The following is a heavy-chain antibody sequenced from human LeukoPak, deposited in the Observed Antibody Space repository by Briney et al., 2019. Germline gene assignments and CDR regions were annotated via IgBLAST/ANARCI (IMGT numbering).Heavy chain of an antibody. J-gene: IGHJ4*02. CDR1: GFVFTIYT. Sequence: GGSLRLSCSASGFVFTIYTMYWVRQAPGKGPEYVSTISGSGNGFSIYYADSVKGRFTISRDDSKSILCLQMNGLRSEDTAVYYCVVWGEDRGGHRFDFWGQGTLVTVSS. CDR2: ISGSGNGFSI. D-gene: IGHD2-15*01. CDR3: VVWGEDRGGHRFDF. V-gene: IGHV3-64D*06.